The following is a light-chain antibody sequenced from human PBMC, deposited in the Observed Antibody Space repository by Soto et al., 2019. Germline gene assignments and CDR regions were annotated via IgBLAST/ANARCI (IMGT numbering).Light chain of an antibody. J-gene: IGKJ1*01. CDR3: QQYHIWPPWA. Sequence: ETLLTQSTCTLSLSPGEGATLSCRAIQSVSSSYIAWCQQRPGENPSLLIFGASIRVTDIPDRFSGSGSGTDFTLTISSLQSEDFAVYHCQQYHIWPPWASGQGTKVDIK. V-gene: IGKV3-20*01. CDR2: GAS. CDR1: QSVSSSY.